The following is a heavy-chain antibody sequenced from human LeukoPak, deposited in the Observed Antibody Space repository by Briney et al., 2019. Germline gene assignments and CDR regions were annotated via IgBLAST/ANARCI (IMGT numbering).Heavy chain of an antibody. V-gene: IGHV4-30-4*08. Sequence: SETLSFTCTVSGGSISSGDYYWSWIRRPPGKGLEWIGYIYYSGSTYYNPSLKSRVTISVDASKNQFSLKLSSVTAADTAVYYCARVYIAAANLNWFDPWGQGTLVTVSS. D-gene: IGHD6-13*01. CDR3: ARVYIAAANLNWFDP. CDR2: IYYSGST. J-gene: IGHJ5*02. CDR1: GGSISSGDYY.